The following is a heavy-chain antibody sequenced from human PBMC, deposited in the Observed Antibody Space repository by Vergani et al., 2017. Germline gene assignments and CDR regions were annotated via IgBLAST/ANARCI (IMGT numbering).Heavy chain of an antibody. D-gene: IGHD6-19*01. V-gene: IGHV3-7*01. CDR2: IKQDGSEK. J-gene: IGHJ4*02. CDR3: ARERGSGWQHDC. Sequence: EVQLVESGGGLVQPGGSLRLSCAASGFTFSNYWMTWVRQAPGKGLEWVANIKQDGSEKYYVDSVKGRFTISRDNVKNSLYLQLNSLRAEDTAVYYCARERGSGWQHDCWGQGTLVTVSS. CDR1: GFTFSNYW.